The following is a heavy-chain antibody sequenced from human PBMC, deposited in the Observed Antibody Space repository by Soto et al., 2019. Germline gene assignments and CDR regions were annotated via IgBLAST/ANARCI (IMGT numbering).Heavy chain of an antibody. D-gene: IGHD4-4*01. Sequence: QLQLQESGPGLVKPSETLSLTCTVSGGSISRSNYYWGWIRQPPGKGLEWIGSIYYSGSTYYNPSLKSRVTISVDTPKNQSSLKLSSVTAADTAVYYCARHFTVTSQFDYWGQGTLVTVSS. CDR1: GGSISRSNYY. CDR3: ARHFTVTSQFDY. CDR2: IYYSGST. J-gene: IGHJ4*02. V-gene: IGHV4-39*01.